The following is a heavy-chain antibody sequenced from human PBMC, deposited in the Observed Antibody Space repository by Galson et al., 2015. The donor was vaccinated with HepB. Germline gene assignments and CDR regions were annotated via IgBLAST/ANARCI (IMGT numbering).Heavy chain of an antibody. CDR3: AREPPQYSSSWSLYYYYYYGMDV. V-gene: IGHV3-33*08. CDR1: GFTFSSYG. Sequence: SLKLSCAASGFTFSSYGMHWVRQAPGKGLEWVAVIWYDGSNKYYADSVKGRFTISRDNSKNTLYLQMNSLRAEDTAVYYCAREPPQYSSSWSLYYYYYYGMDVWGQGTTVTVSS. D-gene: IGHD6-13*01. J-gene: IGHJ6*02. CDR2: IWYDGSNK.